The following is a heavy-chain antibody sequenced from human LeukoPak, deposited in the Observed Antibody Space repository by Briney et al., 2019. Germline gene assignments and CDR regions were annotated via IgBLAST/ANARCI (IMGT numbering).Heavy chain of an antibody. CDR2: ISYDGSNK. CDR1: GFTFSSYG. J-gene: IGHJ6*03. CDR3: AKDLEPGDLVESYYYVDV. V-gene: IGHV3-30*18. D-gene: IGHD1-14*01. Sequence: GGSLRLSCAASGFTFSSYGMHWVRQAPGKGLEWVAVISYDGSNKYYADSVKGRFTISRDNSKNTLYLQMDSLRAEDTAVYYCAKDLEPGDLVESYYYVDVWGKGTTVTVSS.